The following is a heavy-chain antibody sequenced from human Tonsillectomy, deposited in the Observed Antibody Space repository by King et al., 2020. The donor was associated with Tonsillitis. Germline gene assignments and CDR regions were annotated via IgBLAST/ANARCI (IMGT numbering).Heavy chain of an antibody. CDR3: AKVGPGEKVTTAFYFDY. V-gene: IGHV3-23*04. D-gene: IGHD4-11*01. CDR1: GFTFSTYA. Sequence: VQLVESGGGLVRPGGSLRLSCAASGFTFSTYAMSWVRQAPGKGLEWVSTISGRGSNTYYADSVKGRITISRDNSKNTLYLQMNSLRAEDTAAYYCAKVGPGEKVTTAFYFDYWGQGTLVTVSS. CDR2: ISGRGSNT. J-gene: IGHJ4*02.